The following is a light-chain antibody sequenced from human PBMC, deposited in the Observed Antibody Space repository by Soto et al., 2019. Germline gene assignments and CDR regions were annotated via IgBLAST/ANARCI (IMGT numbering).Light chain of an antibody. CDR1: QSVSSSY. CDR3: QQYGSSRGFT. Sequence: EIVLTQSPGTLSLSPGERATLSCRASQSVSSSYLYWYQQKAGEAPRLLIYGASSRATGTPARFGGSGSRTDYTLTIIRREPEDFSVYYCQQYGSSRGFTFGPGTKVDIK. J-gene: IGKJ3*01. CDR2: GAS. V-gene: IGKV3-20*01.